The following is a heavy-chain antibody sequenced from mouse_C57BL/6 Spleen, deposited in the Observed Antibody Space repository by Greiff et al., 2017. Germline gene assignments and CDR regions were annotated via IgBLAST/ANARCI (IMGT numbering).Heavy chain of an antibody. CDR1: GYSFTGYY. J-gene: IGHJ1*03. CDR2: INPSTGGT. CDR3: ARSGLPTVVATRWYFDV. Sequence: EVQLQESGPELVKPGASVKISCKASGYSFTGYYMNWVKQSPEKSLEWIGEINPSTGGTTYNQKFKAKATLTVDKSSSTAYMQLKSLTSEDSAVYYCARSGLPTVVATRWYFDVWGTGTTVTVSS. D-gene: IGHD1-1*01. V-gene: IGHV1-42*01.